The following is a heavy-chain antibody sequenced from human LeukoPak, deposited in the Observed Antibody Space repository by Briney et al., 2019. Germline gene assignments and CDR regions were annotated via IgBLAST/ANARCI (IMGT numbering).Heavy chain of an antibody. Sequence: GGSLRLSCAASGFTFSNYNMNWVRQAPGKGLEWVSYISSSSSTIYYADSVKGRFTISRDNAKNSLYLQMNSLRAEDTAVYYCARGTDYLDSWGQGTLVTVSS. CDR1: GFTFSNYN. CDR2: ISSSSSTI. CDR3: ARGTDYLDS. D-gene: IGHD3/OR15-3a*01. V-gene: IGHV3-48*01. J-gene: IGHJ4*02.